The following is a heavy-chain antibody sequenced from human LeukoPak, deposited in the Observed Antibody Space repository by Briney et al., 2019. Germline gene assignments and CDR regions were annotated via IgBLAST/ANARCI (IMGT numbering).Heavy chain of an antibody. CDR3: ANWIGSSSRDY. V-gene: IGHV3-23*01. J-gene: IGHJ4*02. Sequence: GGSLRLSCAASGFTFSTYAMAWVRQAPGKGLEWVSGINSNGDEIYYADSVRGQFTISRDNSNNALYLQMDSLRAEDTAVYYCANWIGSSSRDYWGQGTLVTVSS. CDR2: INSNGDEI. D-gene: IGHD6-6*01. CDR1: GFTFSTYA.